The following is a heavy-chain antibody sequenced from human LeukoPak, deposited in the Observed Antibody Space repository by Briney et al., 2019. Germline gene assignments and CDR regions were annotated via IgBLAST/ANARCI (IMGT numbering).Heavy chain of an antibody. V-gene: IGHV4-34*01. D-gene: IGHD6-19*01. CDR1: GGSFSGYY. J-gene: IGHJ4*02. CDR3: GNGDNSNGFDY. Sequence: SETLSLTCAVYGGSFSGYYWSWIRQPPGKGLEWIGEINHSGSTNYNPSLKSRVTISVDTSKNQFSLKLSSVTAADTAVYYCGNGDNSNGFDYWGQGTLVTVSS. CDR2: INHSGST.